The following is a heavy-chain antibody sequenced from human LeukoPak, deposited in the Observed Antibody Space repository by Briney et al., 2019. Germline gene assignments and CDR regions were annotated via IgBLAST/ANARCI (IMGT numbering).Heavy chain of an antibody. CDR1: GITFSGYW. D-gene: IGHD2-2*03. CDR2: IKPDGSEK. CDR3: VREVGAGYCSSTSCLGDY. J-gene: IGHJ4*02. V-gene: IGHV3-7*03. Sequence: PGGSLRLSCVASGITFSGYWMSWVRQTPGKGLEWAANIKPDGSEKYYVDSVKGRFTISRDNAKNSLYLEMNNLRAEDTALYYCVREVGAGYCSSTSCLGDYWGQGSLVTVSS.